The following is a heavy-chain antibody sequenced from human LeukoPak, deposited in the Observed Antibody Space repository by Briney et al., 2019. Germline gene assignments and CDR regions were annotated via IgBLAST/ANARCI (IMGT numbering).Heavy chain of an antibody. V-gene: IGHV1-18*01. CDR2: ISAYNGNT. Sequence: ASVKVSCKASGYTFTSYGISWVRQAPGQGLEWMGWISAYNGNTNYAQKLQGRVTMTTDTSTSTAYMALRRLRSDDTAVYYCARGPLVPAATNWFDPWGQGTLVTVSS. D-gene: IGHD2-2*01. J-gene: IGHJ5*02. CDR3: ARGPLVPAATNWFDP. CDR1: GYTFTSYG.